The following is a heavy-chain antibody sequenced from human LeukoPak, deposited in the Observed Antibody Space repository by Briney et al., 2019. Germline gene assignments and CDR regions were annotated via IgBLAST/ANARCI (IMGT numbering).Heavy chain of an antibody. V-gene: IGHV5-51*01. J-gene: IGHJ4*02. Sequence: KTGESLKISCKVSGYSFTSYWIAWVRQMPGKGLEWMGLIYPGDSDTRYSPSLQGQVTISADKSISTAYLQWSSLKASDTAMYYCARHSDYYDSSGYSIAPFDYWGQGTLVTVSS. CDR1: GYSFTSYW. CDR2: IYPGDSDT. CDR3: ARHSDYYDSSGYSIAPFDY. D-gene: IGHD3-22*01.